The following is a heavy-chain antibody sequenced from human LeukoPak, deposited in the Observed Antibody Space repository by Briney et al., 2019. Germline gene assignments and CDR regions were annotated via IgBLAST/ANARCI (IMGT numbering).Heavy chain of an antibody. Sequence: PGRSLRLSCAASGFTFSSYGMSWVRQAPGKGLEWVSSISGSGGNVYYAGSVRGRFTISRDNSKNTVYLQMNSLRAEDTATYYCARDIRNYYDSGAYGWFDPWGQGTLVPVSS. D-gene: IGHD3-10*01. CDR1: GFTFSSYG. CDR2: ISGSGGNV. J-gene: IGHJ5*02. V-gene: IGHV3-23*01. CDR3: ARDIRNYYDSGAYGWFDP.